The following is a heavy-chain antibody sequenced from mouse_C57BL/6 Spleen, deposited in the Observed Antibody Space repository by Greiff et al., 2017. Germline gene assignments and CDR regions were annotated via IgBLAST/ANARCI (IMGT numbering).Heavy chain of an antibody. Sequence: EVKLVESGGDLVKPGGSLKLSCAASGFTFSSYGMSWVRQTPDKRLEWVATISSGGSYTYYPDSVKGRFTISRDNAKNTLYLQMSSLKSEDTAMYYCARRGDYGSPYYAMDYWGQGTSVTVSS. D-gene: IGHD1-1*01. CDR2: ISSGGSYT. CDR3: ARRGDYGSPYYAMDY. CDR1: GFTFSSYG. J-gene: IGHJ4*01. V-gene: IGHV5-6*02.